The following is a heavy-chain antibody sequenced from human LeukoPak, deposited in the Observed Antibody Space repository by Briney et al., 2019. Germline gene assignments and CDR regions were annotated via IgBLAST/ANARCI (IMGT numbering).Heavy chain of an antibody. CDR1: GATFSNYD. Sequence: SVKLSCKGSGATFSNYDISWVRHAPGQGLQGIGGIIPSLDIAGYAHTFPGRVRITADKSTSTAYMELSSLRSEDTAVYYCASGESCSSNSCTLDYWGQGTLVTVSS. D-gene: IGHD2-2*01. J-gene: IGHJ4*02. V-gene: IGHV1-69*10. CDR3: ASGESCSSNSCTLDY. CDR2: IIPSLDIA.